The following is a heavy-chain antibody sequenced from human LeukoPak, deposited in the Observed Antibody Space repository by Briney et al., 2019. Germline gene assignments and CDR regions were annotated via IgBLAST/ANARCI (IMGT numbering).Heavy chain of an antibody. CDR3: ARTLHLVGSSDY. V-gene: IGHV3-21*01. D-gene: IGHD6-6*01. CDR2: ISSSSSYI. J-gene: IGHJ4*02. Sequence: GGSLRLSCAASGFTFSSYSMKWVRQAPGKGLEWVSSISSSSSYIYYADSVKGRFTIYRDNDKNSLYVHMKSRRGEGTAEYYGARTLHLVGSSDYSGQGTLVTVSS. CDR1: GFTFSSYS.